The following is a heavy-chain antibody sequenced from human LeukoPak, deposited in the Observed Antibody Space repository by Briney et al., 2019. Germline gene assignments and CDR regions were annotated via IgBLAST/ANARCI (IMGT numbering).Heavy chain of an antibody. CDR2: IKQDGSEK. CDR3: ASQGYYYGSGSYYNNVAASFDY. J-gene: IGHJ4*02. D-gene: IGHD3-10*01. Sequence: GGSLRLSCAASGFTFSSYWMSWVRQAPGKGLEWVANIKQDGSEKYYVDSVKGRFTISRDNAKNSLYLQMYSLRAEDTAVYYSASQGYYYGSGSYYNNVAASFDYWGQGTLVTVSS. CDR1: GFTFSSYW. V-gene: IGHV3-7*01.